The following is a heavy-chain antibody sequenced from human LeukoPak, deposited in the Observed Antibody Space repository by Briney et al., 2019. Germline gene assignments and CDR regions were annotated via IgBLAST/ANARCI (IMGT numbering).Heavy chain of an antibody. CDR1: GFTLSSYW. Sequence: PGGSLRPSCAASGFTLSSYWMHWVRQAPGKGLVWVARMNSDGSSTTYADSVKGRFTVSRDNAKNTLYLQMNNLRAEDTAVYHCARELTAIGTWGYDYWGQGILVSVSS. CDR3: ARELTAIGTWGYDY. CDR2: MNSDGSST. V-gene: IGHV3-74*03. J-gene: IGHJ4*02. D-gene: IGHD3-16*01.